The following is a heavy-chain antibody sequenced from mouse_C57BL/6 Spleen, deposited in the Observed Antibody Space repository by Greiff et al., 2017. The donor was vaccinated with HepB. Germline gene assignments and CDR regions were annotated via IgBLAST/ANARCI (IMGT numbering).Heavy chain of an antibody. CDR1: GFTFSSYA. Sequence: EVKLVESGGGLVKPGGSLKLSCAASGFTFSSYAMSWVRQTPEKRLEWVATISDGGSYTYYPDNVKGRFTISRDNAKNNLYLQMSHLKSEDTAMYYCARDQRDSYFDVWGTGTTVTVSS. J-gene: IGHJ1*03. V-gene: IGHV5-4*01. CDR3: ARDQRDSYFDV. D-gene: IGHD3-3*01. CDR2: ISDGGSYT.